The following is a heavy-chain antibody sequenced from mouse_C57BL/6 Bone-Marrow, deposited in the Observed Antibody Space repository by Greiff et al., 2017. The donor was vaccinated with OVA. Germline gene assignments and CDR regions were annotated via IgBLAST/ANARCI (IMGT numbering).Heavy chain of an antibody. J-gene: IGHJ1*03. CDR3: ARSWLLPYFDV. D-gene: IGHD2-3*01. CDR1: GYTFTSYW. Sequence: LVESGTELVKPGASVKLSCKASGYTFTSYWMHWVKQRPGQGLEWIGNINPSNGGTNYNEKFKSKATLTVDKSSSTAYMQLSSLTSEDSAVYYCARSWLLPYFDVWGTGTTVTVSS. V-gene: IGHV1-53*01. CDR2: INPSNGGT.